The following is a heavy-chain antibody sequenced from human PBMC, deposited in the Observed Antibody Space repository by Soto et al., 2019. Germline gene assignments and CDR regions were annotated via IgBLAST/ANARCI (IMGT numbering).Heavy chain of an antibody. CDR1: GGSFSGYY. J-gene: IGHJ6*02. CDR2: INQSGST. D-gene: IGHD3-3*01. CDR3: ARNGSYYDFWSGHYSGGGMDV. V-gene: IGHV4-34*01. Sequence: QVQLQQWGAGLLKPSETLSLTCAVNGGSFSGYYWTWIRQSPGKGLEWVGEINQSGSTKYNPSLKSRATMSVDTSKNHFSLQLTSVTAADTAVYYCARNGSYYDFWSGHYSGGGMDVWGQGTTVTVSS.